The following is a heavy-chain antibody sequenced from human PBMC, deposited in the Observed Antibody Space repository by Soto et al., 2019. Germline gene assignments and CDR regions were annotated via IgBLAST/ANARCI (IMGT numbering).Heavy chain of an antibody. D-gene: IGHD1-1*01. J-gene: IGHJ4*02. CDR1: GYGFTTYG. V-gene: IGHV1-18*01. CDR2: ISAHNGNT. Sequence: QVHLVQSGAEVKKPGASVKVSCKGSGYGFTTYGITWVRQAPGQGLEWMAWISAHNGNTNYAQKRQGRVTVTRDTSTCTAYMERRSLRSDDTAVYYGARGRYGDYWGEGALVTVAS. CDR3: ARGRYGDY.